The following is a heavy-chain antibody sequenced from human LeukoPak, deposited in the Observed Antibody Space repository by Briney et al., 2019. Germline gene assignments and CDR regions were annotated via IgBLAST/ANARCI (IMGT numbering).Heavy chain of an antibody. CDR3: TSLGSAVAGTAFDY. V-gene: IGHV3-73*01. CDR1: GFTFSGSA. J-gene: IGHJ4*02. D-gene: IGHD6-19*01. CDR2: IRSKANSYAT. Sequence: GGSLRLSCAASGFTFSGSAMHWVRQASGKGLEWVGRIRSKANSYATAYAASVKGRFTISRDDSKNTAYLQMNSLKTEDTAVYYCTSLGSAVAGTAFDYWGQGTLVTVSS.